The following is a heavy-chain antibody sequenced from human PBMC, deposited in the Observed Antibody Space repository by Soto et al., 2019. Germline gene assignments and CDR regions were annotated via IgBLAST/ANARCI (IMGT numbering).Heavy chain of an antibody. J-gene: IGHJ5*02. Sequence: SETLSLTCTVSGGSISSYYWSWIRQPPGKGLEWIGYIYYSGSTNYNPSLKSRVTISVDTSKNQFSLKLSSVTAADTAVYYCARLRYDFWSGYSGDSWFDPWGQGTLVTVSS. D-gene: IGHD3-3*01. V-gene: IGHV4-59*08. CDR3: ARLRYDFWSGYSGDSWFDP. CDR1: GGSISSYY. CDR2: IYYSGST.